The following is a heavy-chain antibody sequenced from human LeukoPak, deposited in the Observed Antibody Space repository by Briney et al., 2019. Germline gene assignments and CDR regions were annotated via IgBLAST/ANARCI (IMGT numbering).Heavy chain of an antibody. J-gene: IGHJ6*03. CDR1: GFTVSSNS. V-gene: IGHV3-53*01. CDR2: IYSGTT. D-gene: IGHD2-2*01. Sequence: GGSLRLSCTVSGFTVSSNSMSWVRQAPGKGLEWVSFIYSGTTHYSDSVKGRFTISRDNSKNTLYLQMNSLRAEDTAVYYCAKGYDTTYYHYYFMDVWGKGTTVTISS. CDR3: AKGYDTTYYHYYFMDV.